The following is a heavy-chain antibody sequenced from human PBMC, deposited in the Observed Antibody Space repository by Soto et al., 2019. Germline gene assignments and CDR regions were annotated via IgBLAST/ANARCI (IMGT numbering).Heavy chain of an antibody. V-gene: IGHV2-5*02. CDR3: AKKGGGDYVLGY. CDR1: GFSLSTNGVG. D-gene: IGHD4-17*01. Sequence: QITLKESGPPLVKPTQTLTLTCTFSGFSLSTNGVGVGWIRQPPGKALEWLALIYWDDSKHYSPSLKSRLTITKDTSRNRVVLTMTNMDPVDTATYYCAKKGGGDYVLGYWGQGTLVTVSS. CDR2: IYWDDSK. J-gene: IGHJ4*02.